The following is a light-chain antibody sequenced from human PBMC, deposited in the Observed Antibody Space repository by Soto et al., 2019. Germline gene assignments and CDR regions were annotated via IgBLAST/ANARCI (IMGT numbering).Light chain of an antibody. CDR3: QQYYNWPLT. V-gene: IGKV3-15*01. Sequence: VMTQSPATLSLSPGERATLSCRASQRFSTNVAWYQQKPGQAPRLLIYATSTRATGIPARFSGSGSGTEFTLTISSLQSEDFAVYHCQQYYNWPLTFGGGNTVEIK. CDR1: QRFSTN. CDR2: ATS. J-gene: IGKJ4*01.